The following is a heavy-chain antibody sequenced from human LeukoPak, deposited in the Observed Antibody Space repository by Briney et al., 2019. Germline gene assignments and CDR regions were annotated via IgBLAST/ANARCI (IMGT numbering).Heavy chain of an antibody. J-gene: IGHJ4*02. CDR1: GFTFSSSA. CDR2: ISYDGSNK. Sequence: PGGSLRLSCAASGFTFSSSAMHWVRQAPDKGLEWVAVISYDGSNKYYADSVKGRFTISRDNSKNTLYLQMNSLRADDTAVYYCARGYYGDPRFDYWGQGTLVTVSS. D-gene: IGHD4-17*01. CDR3: ARGYYGDPRFDY. V-gene: IGHV3-30-3*01.